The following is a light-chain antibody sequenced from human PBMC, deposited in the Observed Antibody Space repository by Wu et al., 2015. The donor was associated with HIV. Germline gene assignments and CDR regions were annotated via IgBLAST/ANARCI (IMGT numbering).Light chain of an antibody. CDR3: QQYGSSPYT. CDR1: QSVSSSY. V-gene: IGKV3-20*01. CDR2: GTS. Sequence: EIVLTQSPGTLSLSPGERATHSCRASQSVSSSYLAWYQQKPGQAPRLLIYGTSSRATGIPDGFSGSASGTDFTLTISRLEPEDFAVYYCQQYGSSPYTFGQGTKLEIK. J-gene: IGKJ2*01.